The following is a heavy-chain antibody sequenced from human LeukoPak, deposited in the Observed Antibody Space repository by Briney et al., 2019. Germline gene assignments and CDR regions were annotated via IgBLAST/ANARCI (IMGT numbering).Heavy chain of an antibody. CDR1: GFTVSNNS. D-gene: IGHD3-3*01. J-gene: IGHJ4*02. CDR3: ARGVPYDSWSGPHYSDY. CDR2: IKQDGSQE. Sequence: GGSLRLSCAASGFTVSNNSLTWVRQAPGKGLEWVAHIKQDGSQEYYVDSVKGRFTISRDSAKNSLYLQMNSLRAEDTAVYYCARGVPYDSWSGPHYSDYWGQGTLVTVSS. V-gene: IGHV3-7*01.